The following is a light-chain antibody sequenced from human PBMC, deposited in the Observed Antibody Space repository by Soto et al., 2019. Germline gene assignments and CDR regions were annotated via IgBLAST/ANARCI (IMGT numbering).Light chain of an antibody. CDR2: DAS. J-gene: IGKJ1*01. CDR3: QKYNSFWT. CDR1: QTISNW. Sequence: DIQMTQSPSTLSASVGDRVTISCRASQTISNWLAWYQQKPGKAPKLLIYDASSLESGVLSRFSGSGSGTEFTLSISSLQAEDFATYYCQKYNSFWTFGQGTKVEIK. V-gene: IGKV1-5*01.